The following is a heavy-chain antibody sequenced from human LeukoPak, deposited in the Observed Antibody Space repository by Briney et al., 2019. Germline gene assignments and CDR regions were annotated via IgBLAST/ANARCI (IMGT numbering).Heavy chain of an antibody. V-gene: IGHV3-30*04. D-gene: IGHD6-13*01. CDR2: ISYDGSNK. J-gene: IGHJ4*02. CDR3: ERDEFICGIAAAGTRVFDY. Sequence: GRSLRLSCVASGFTFSSYAMHWVRQAPGKGLEWVAVISYDGSNKYYADSVKGRFTISRDNSKNTLYLQMNSLRAEDTAVYYCERDEFICGIAAAGTRVFDYWGQGTLVTVSS. CDR1: GFTFSSYA.